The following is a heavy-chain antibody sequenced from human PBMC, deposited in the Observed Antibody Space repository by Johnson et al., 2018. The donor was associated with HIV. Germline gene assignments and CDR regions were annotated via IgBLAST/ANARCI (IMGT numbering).Heavy chain of an antibody. D-gene: IGHD3-22*01. J-gene: IGHJ3*02. CDR1: GFVFSDYV. CDR2: IRYDGSSK. Sequence: QVLLVESGGGVVQPGGSLTLSCVTSGFVFSDYVMHWVRQAPGKGLDWVTFIRYDGSSKHYADSVNGRFTIFRDNSKNTLYLQMNGLRAEDTAIYYCAKDVGNYWPNAFDIWGQGTMVTVSS. V-gene: IGHV3-30*02. CDR3: AKDVGNYWPNAFDI.